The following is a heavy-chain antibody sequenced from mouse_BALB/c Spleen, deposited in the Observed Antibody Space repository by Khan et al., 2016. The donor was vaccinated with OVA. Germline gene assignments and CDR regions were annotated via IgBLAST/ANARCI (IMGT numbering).Heavy chain of an antibody. J-gene: IGHJ2*01. V-gene: IGHV1-87*01. CDR3: AYGTLYYFDY. Sequence: VQLQESGAELARPGTSVKLSCKASGYTFTTYWMQWVIQRPGQGLEWIGTIYPGDGDTRFTQKFRGKATLTADKSSRTAYMLLSSLASEDSAVYYCAYGTLYYFDYWGQGTTLTVSS. CDR1: GYTFTTYW. D-gene: IGHD2-1*01. CDR2: IYPGDGDT.